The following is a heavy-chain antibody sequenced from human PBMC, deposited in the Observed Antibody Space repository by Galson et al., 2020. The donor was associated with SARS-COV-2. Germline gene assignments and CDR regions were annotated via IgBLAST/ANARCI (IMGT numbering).Heavy chain of an antibody. J-gene: IGHJ4*02. Sequence: ASVKVSCKASGYIFNNYALNWVRQAPGQGLEWMAWINTNTGNPTYAQGFTGRFAFSLDTSISTAYLQISSLKAEDTAIYYCARGAGAWFGELRDYWGQGTLVTVSS. D-gene: IGHD3-10*01. CDR2: INTNTGNP. CDR3: ARGAGAWFGELRDY. CDR1: GYIFNNYA. V-gene: IGHV7-4-1*02.